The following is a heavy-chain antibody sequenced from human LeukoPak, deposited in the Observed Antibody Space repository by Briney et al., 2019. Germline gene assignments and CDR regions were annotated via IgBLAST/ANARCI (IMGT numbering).Heavy chain of an antibody. Sequence: SETLSLTCTVSGGSISSSNYYWGWIRQPPGKGLEWIGSIYYSGSTYYNPSLKCGVTISVDTSKNQFSLKLSSVTAADTAVYYCARQSSDILTGYYRGPYYYYGMDVWGQGTTVTVSS. CDR1: GGSISSSNYY. D-gene: IGHD3-9*01. J-gene: IGHJ6*02. CDR3: ARQSSDILTGYYRGPYYYYGMDV. CDR2: IYYSGST. V-gene: IGHV4-39*01.